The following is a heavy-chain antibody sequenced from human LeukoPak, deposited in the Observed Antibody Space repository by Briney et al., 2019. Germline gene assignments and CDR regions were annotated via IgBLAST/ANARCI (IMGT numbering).Heavy chain of an antibody. CDR1: AASFTSYA. D-gene: IGHD5-12*01. CDR3: ASGYSGYDAPPYYFDY. J-gene: IGHJ4*02. V-gene: IGHV1-69*15. CDR2: IIPIFGTA. Sequence: SSVYVSCNAAAASFTSYAISRIQRTSRQRPEGLRRIIPIFGTANYAQKFHDRVTITADESTSTAYMELSSLRSEDTAVYYCASGYSGYDAPPYYFDYWGQGTLVTVSS.